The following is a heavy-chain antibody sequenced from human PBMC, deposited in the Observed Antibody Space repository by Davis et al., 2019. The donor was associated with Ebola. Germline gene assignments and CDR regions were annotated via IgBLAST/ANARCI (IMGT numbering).Heavy chain of an antibody. J-gene: IGHJ4*02. CDR1: GFTFTSYS. Sequence: PGGSLRLSCVTSGFTFTSYSFNWIRQTPGKGLEWIAHINTRGDARVYADSGRGRFTISRDDAANSLSLQMDSLKHEDTAVYYCVRDYLFAFDSWGQGTPVTVSS. V-gene: IGHV3-48*02. CDR2: INTRGDAR. CDR3: VRDYLFAFDS. D-gene: IGHD3-10*02.